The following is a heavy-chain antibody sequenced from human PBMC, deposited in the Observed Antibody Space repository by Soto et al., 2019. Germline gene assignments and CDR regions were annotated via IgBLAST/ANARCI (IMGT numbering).Heavy chain of an antibody. Sequence: GGSLRLCCAASGFTFSSYWMSWVRQAPGKGLEWVANIEQDGSEKYYVDSVKGRFTISRDNYKNSLYLQMNSLRAEDTAVYYCAKFISIIVVVIADAIHIRGQATMVSGSS. J-gene: IGHJ3*02. D-gene: IGHD3-22*01. CDR2: IEQDGSEK. CDR1: GFTFSSYW. CDR3: AKFISIIVVVIADAIHI. V-gene: IGHV3-7*02.